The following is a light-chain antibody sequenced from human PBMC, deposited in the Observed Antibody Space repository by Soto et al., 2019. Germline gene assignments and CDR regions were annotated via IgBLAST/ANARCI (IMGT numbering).Light chain of an antibody. CDR1: QAVNTR. CDR3: QQYGSSGT. CDR2: GAS. Sequence: EIVLTQSPATLSSFPGDRVTLSCRASQAVNTRLAWYQHKPGQAPRLLIYGASTRATSFPARFSGSGSGTDFTLTISRLEPEDFAVYYCQQYGSSGTFGQGTKVDIK. J-gene: IGKJ1*01. V-gene: IGKV3-20*01.